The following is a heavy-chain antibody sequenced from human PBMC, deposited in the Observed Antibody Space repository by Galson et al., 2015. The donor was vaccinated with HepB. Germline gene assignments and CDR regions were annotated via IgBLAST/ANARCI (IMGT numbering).Heavy chain of an antibody. CDR3: ANRYCTSTSCAFDP. V-gene: IGHV4-34*01. J-gene: IGHJ5*02. D-gene: IGHD2-2*01. CDR2: IYHSGST. Sequence: ETLSLTCAVYGGSFSDYSWNWIRQPPGKGLEWIGYIYHSGSTYYNPSLKSRVTISLDRSKNHFSLKLTSVTAADTAVYYCANRYCTSTSCAFDPWGQGTLVTVSS. CDR1: GGSFSDYS.